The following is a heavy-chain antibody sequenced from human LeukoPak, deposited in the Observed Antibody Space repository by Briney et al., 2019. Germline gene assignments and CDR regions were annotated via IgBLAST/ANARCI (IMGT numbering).Heavy chain of an antibody. D-gene: IGHD2-2*02. J-gene: IGHJ6*03. CDR2: INSDGSST. Sequence: GGSLRLSCAASGFTFSSYWMHWVRQAPGKGLVWVSRINSDGSSTSYADSVKGRFTISRDNAKNTLYLQMNSLRAEDTAVYYCARVGVPAAIPSDYMDVWGKGTTVTVSS. CDR1: GFTFSSYW. CDR3: ARVGVPAAIPSDYMDV. V-gene: IGHV3-74*01.